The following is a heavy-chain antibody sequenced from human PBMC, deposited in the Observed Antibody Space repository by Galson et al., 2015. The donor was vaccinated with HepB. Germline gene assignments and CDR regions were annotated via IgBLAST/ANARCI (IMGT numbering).Heavy chain of an antibody. D-gene: IGHD2-21*02. J-gene: IGHJ4*02. Sequence: SLRLSCAASRFIFDDYAMHWVRQVPGKGPEWVSGISWNSGSIGYADSVKGRFTISRDNAKNSLYLQMSSLRAEDTALYYCAKAACGADCYPDYWGQGTLVTVSS. V-gene: IGHV3-9*01. CDR1: RFIFDDYA. CDR2: ISWNSGSI. CDR3: AKAACGADCYPDY.